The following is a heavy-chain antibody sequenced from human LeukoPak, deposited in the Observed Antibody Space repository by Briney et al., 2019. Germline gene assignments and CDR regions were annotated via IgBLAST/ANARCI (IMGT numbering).Heavy chain of an antibody. CDR2: ISSSGRTI. CDR3: ARGYKVLWFGDSRNY. J-gene: IGHJ4*02. D-gene: IGHD3-10*01. V-gene: IGHV3-48*03. Sequence: QSGGSLRLSCAASGFTFSSYEMNWVRQAPGKGLEWVSYISSSGRTIYYADSVKGRFTISRDNAKNSLYLQMNSLRAEDTAVYYCARGYKVLWFGDSRNYWGQGTLVTVSS. CDR1: GFTFSSYE.